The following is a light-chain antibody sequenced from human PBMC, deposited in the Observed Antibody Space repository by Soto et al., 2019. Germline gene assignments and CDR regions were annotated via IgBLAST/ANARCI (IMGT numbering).Light chain of an antibody. J-gene: IGKJ4*01. CDR1: QSVTKY. Sequence: VLTQSPATLSLSPGERATLSCRASQSVTKYLAWYQQKPGQALRLVMYDVSKRATGIPARFSGSGSGTDFTINISSLEPEDFAVYYCHRRSNWHLNFGGGTTLEIK. V-gene: IGKV3-11*01. CDR2: DVS. CDR3: HRRSNWHLN.